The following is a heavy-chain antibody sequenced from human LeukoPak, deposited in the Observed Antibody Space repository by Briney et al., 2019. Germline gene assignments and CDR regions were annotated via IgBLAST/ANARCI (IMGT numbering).Heavy chain of an antibody. J-gene: IGHJ5*02. V-gene: IGHV1-2*02. D-gene: IGHD5-24*01. CDR3: ARQMGGVWFDP. CDR1: GYTFTGYY. CDR2: INPNSGAT. Sequence: ASVNVSCKASGYTFTGYYMHWVRQAPGQGLEWMGWINPNSGATDYAQKFQGRVTMTRDTSISTAYMEMSRLRSDDTAVYYCARQMGGVWFDPWGQGTLVTVSS.